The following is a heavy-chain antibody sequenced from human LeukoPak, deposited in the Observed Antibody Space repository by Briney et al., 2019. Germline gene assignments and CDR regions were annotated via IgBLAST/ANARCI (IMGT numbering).Heavy chain of an antibody. CDR2: INHSGST. V-gene: IGHV4-34*01. Sequence: SGTLSLTCAVYGGSFSGYYWSWLRQPPGKGLEWIGGINHSGSTNYNPSLKSRVTISVDTSKNQFSLKLSSVTAAGTAVYYCARQNDIQGFDYWGQGTLVTVSS. CDR1: GGSFSGYY. CDR3: ARQNDIQGFDY. J-gene: IGHJ4*02. D-gene: IGHD2-8*01.